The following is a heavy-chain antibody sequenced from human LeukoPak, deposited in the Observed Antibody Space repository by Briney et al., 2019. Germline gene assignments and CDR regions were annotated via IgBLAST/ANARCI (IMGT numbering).Heavy chain of an antibody. J-gene: IGHJ4*02. CDR3: ARGQDLEWYPSYFDY. CDR1: GGCISSGGYY. CDR2: IYHSGST. Sequence: SETLSLTCTVSGGCISSGGYYWSWIRQPPGKGLEWIGYIYHSGSTYYNPSLKSRVTISVDRSKNQFSLKLSSVTAADTAVYYCARGQDLEWYPSYFDYWGQGTLVTVSS. D-gene: IGHD3-3*01. V-gene: IGHV4-30-2*01.